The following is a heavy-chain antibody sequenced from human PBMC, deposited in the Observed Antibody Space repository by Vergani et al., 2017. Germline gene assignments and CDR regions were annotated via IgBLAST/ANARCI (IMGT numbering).Heavy chain of an antibody. V-gene: IGHV1-24*01. Sequence: QVQLVQSGAEVKKPGASVKVSCKVSGYTLTELSMHWVRQAPGKGLEWMGGFDPEDGETIYAQKFEGRVTMTEDTSTDTAYMVLRSLRSEDTAVYYCATFKSFCISGVCYSSPFDYWGQGTLVTVSS. D-gene: IGHD2-8*01. CDR1: GYTLTELS. J-gene: IGHJ4*02. CDR3: ATFKSFCISGVCYSSPFDY. CDR2: FDPEDGET.